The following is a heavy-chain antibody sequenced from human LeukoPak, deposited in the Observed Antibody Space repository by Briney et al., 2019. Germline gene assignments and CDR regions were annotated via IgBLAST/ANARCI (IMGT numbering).Heavy chain of an antibody. Sequence: GESLKISCKGSGYSFTNYWIGWVRQMPGKGLEWMGIIYPGDSDTRYSPSFQGQVTISADKSITTAYLQWSSLKASDTAMYYCARLLNYYDLDYWGQGNLVHVSS. J-gene: IGHJ4*01. CDR2: IYPGDSDT. V-gene: IGHV5-51*01. CDR3: ARLLNYYDLDY. D-gene: IGHD3-16*01. CDR1: GYSFTNYW.